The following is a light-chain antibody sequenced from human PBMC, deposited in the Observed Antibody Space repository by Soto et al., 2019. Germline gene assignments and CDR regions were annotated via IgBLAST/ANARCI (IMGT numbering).Light chain of an antibody. J-gene: IGKJ1*01. CDR1: QSIGSW. Sequence: DIQMTQSPSTLSASVGDRVTITCRASQSIGSWLAWYQQKPGEAPKFLIYKASSLESGVPSRFSGSGSGTEFTLTISSLQPDDFAIYYCQQYDSYPWTFGQGTKVAIK. CDR2: KAS. V-gene: IGKV1-5*03. CDR3: QQYDSYPWT.